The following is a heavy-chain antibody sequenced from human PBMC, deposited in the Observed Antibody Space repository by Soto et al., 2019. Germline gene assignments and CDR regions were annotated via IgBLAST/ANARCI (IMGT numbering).Heavy chain of an antibody. CDR1: GFTVSSST. CDR3: AKDEYSSSSSYGMDV. Sequence: GGSLRLSCAASGFTVSSSTMSWVRQAPGKGLEWVSAIIGSGGSTYYADSVKGRFTISRDNSKNTLYLQMNSLRAEDTAVYYCAKDEYSSSSSYGMDVWGQGTTVTVSS. D-gene: IGHD6-6*01. J-gene: IGHJ6*02. V-gene: IGHV3-23*01. CDR2: IIGSGGST.